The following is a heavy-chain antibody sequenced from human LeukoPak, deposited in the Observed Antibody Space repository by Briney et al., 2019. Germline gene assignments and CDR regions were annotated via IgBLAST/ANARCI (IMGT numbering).Heavy chain of an antibody. D-gene: IGHD5-18*01. CDR3: ARVDRVGYHDAFDI. Sequence: SVKVPCKASGGTFSSYAISWVRQAPGQGLEWMGGIIPIFGTANYAQKFQGRVTITADESTSTAYMELSSLRSEDTAVYYCARVDRVGYHDAFDIWGQGTMVTVSS. V-gene: IGHV1-69*13. CDR1: GGTFSSYA. CDR2: IIPIFGTA. J-gene: IGHJ3*02.